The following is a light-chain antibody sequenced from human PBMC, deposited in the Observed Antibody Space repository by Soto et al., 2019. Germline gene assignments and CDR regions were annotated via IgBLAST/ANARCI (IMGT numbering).Light chain of an antibody. CDR1: QSISSN. Sequence: EIVMTQSPATLSVSPRERATLSCRASQSISSNLAWYQQKPGQAPRLLIYGASTRATGIPARFSGSGSGTEFTLTLRSLQSEDFAVYYCQQYNNWPPLTFGGGTKVEIK. CDR3: QQYNNWPPLT. CDR2: GAS. J-gene: IGKJ4*01. V-gene: IGKV3-15*01.